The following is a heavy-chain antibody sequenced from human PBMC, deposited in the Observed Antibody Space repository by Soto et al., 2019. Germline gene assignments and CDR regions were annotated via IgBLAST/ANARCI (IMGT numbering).Heavy chain of an antibody. CDR3: ARHPERIAQIGWFDT. D-gene: IGHD6-13*01. Sequence: EVQLVESGGGLVQPGGSLRLSCAASGFTFSSYSMNWVRQAPGKGLEWVSYISSSSSTIYYADSVKGRFTISRDNAKNSLYLPMNSLRAEDTAVYYCARHPERIAQIGWFDTWGQGTLGTVSS. V-gene: IGHV3-48*01. CDR2: ISSSSSTI. CDR1: GFTFSSYS. J-gene: IGHJ5*02.